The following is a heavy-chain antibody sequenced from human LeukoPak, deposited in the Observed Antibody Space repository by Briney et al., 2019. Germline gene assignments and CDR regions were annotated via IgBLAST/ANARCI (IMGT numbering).Heavy chain of an antibody. J-gene: IGHJ3*02. CDR2: INVSGGGA. V-gene: IGHV1-46*01. CDR3: ARDFDALDT. Sequence: GASVKVSCKASGYTFTKYYIHWVRQAPGQGLEWLGVINVSGGGATYAQKFRGRITMTRDTSTDTAYVELSSLRSEDTAVYFCARDFDALDTWGQGTMVTVSS. CDR1: GYTFTKYY.